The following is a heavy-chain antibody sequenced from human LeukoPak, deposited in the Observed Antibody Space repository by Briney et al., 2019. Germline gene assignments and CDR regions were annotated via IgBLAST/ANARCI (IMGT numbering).Heavy chain of an antibody. D-gene: IGHD2/OR15-2a*01. CDR1: GFTFSSYG. J-gene: IGHJ4*02. CDR2: IRYDGSNK. V-gene: IGHV3-30*02. CDR3: ARDWFHAIDY. Sequence: GGSLRLSCAASGFTFSSYGMHWVRQAPGKGLEWVAFIRYDGSNKYYADSVKGRFTISRDNAKNTLYLQMNSLRAEDTAVYYCARDWFHAIDYWGQGTLVTASS.